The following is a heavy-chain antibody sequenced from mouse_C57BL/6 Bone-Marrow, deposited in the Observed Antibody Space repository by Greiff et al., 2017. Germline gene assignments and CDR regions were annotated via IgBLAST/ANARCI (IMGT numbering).Heavy chain of an antibody. CDR1: GYAFSSYW. CDR3: ARYGISTYGFFTD. Sequence: QVQLQQPGAELVKPGASVKISCKASGYAFSSYWMNWVKPRPGKGLEWIGQLYPGDGETNYNGKFKGKATLTADKSSSTAYMQLSSLTSEDSAVYFCARYGISTYGFFTDWGQGTTLTVS. J-gene: IGHJ2*01. CDR2: LYPGDGET. V-gene: IGHV1-80*01. D-gene: IGHD1-1*01.